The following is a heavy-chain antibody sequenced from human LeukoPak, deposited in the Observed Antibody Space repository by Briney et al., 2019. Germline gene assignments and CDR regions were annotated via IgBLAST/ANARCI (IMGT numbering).Heavy chain of an antibody. CDR3: ARVKSGSFDY. CDR2: IKQDGSEK. J-gene: IGHJ4*02. CDR1: AYSISSGYY. D-gene: IGHD1-26*01. V-gene: IGHV3-7*01. Sequence: PSETLSLTCTVSAYSISSGYYWGWIRQPPGKGLEWVANIKQDGSEKYYVDSVKGRFTISRDNAKNSLYLQMNSLRAEDTAVYYCARVKSGSFDYWGQGTLVTVSS.